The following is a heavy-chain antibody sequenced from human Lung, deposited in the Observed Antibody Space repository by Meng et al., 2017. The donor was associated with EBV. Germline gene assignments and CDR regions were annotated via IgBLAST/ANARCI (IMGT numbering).Heavy chain of an antibody. CDR1: GYTFNTYY. Sequence: QVQLVQSGSELKKPGASVKVSCKASGYTFNTYYMHWVRQAPGQGLEWMGVINPSGGSSIYAQRFQGRVTMTSDTSTTTVYMDLSSLRSEDTAVYYCARVSKGGSYRFDPWGQGTLVTVSS. J-gene: IGHJ5*02. CDR2: INPSGGSS. CDR3: ARVSKGGSYRFDP. D-gene: IGHD1-26*01. V-gene: IGHV1-46*02.